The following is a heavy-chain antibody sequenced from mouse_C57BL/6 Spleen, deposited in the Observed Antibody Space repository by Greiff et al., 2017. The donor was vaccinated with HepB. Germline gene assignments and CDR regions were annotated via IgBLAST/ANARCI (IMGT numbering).Heavy chain of an antibody. CDR2: INPSSGYT. CDR1: GYTFTSYT. J-gene: IGHJ3*01. CDR3: ARYGYDGGAY. Sequence: QVHVKQSGAELARPGASVKMSCKASGYTFTSYTMHWVKQRPGQGLEWIGYINPSSGYTKYNQKFKDKATLTADKSSSTAYMQLSSLTSEDSAVYYCARYGYDGGAYWGQGTLVTVSA. D-gene: IGHD2-3*01. V-gene: IGHV1-4*01.